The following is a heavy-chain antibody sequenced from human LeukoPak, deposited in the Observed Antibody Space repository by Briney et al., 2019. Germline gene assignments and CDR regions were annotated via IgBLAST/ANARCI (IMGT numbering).Heavy chain of an antibody. D-gene: IGHD5-18*01. Sequence: PSETLSLTCTVSGGSISSYYWSWIRQPPGKGLEWIGYIYYSGSTHYNPSLKSRVTMSVDTSKNQFSLKLSSVTAADTAVYYCARGPPRYSYGYYYYYMDVWGKGTTVTVSS. J-gene: IGHJ6*03. V-gene: IGHV4-59*12. CDR3: ARGPPRYSYGYYYYYMDV. CDR1: GGSISSYY. CDR2: IYYSGST.